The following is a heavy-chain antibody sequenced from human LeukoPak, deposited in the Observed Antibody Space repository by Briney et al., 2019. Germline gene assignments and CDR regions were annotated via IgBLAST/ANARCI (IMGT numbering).Heavy chain of an antibody. CDR1: GGSLSSYY. D-gene: IGHD3-10*01. CDR2: VYYSGST. CDR3: ARAAPSYYGSGSLGSYYYGMDV. Sequence: PSETLSLTCTVSGGSLSSYYRSWIRQPPGKGLEWIGYVYYSGSTNYNPSLKSRVAISIDTSKNQFSLKLSSVTAADTAMYYCARAAPSYYGSGSLGSYYYGMDVWGQGTTVTVSS. V-gene: IGHV4-59*01. J-gene: IGHJ6*02.